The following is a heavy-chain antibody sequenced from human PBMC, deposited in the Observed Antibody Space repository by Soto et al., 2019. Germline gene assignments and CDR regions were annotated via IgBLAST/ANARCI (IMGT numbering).Heavy chain of an antibody. CDR1: GGSISSYY. D-gene: IGHD5-18*01. Sequence: SETLSLTCTVSGGSISSYYWSWIRQPPGKGLEWIGYIYYSGSTNYNPSLKSRVTISVDTSKNQFSLKLSSVTAADTAVYYCAGNSYGYYYYGMDVWGQGTTVTVSS. V-gene: IGHV4-59*01. J-gene: IGHJ6*02. CDR2: IYYSGST. CDR3: AGNSYGYYYYGMDV.